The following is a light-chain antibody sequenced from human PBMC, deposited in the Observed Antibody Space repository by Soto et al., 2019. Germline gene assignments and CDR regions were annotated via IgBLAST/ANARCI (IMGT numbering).Light chain of an antibody. V-gene: IGLV6-57*04. CDR3: QSYDSSNPV. CDR1: SGSIASNY. CDR2: EDN. J-gene: IGLJ1*01. Sequence: LTQPHSVSESPGKTVTISCTRSSGSIASNYVQWYQQRPGSAPTTVIYEDNQRPSGVPDRFSGSIDSSSNSASLTISGLKTEDEADYYCQSYDSSNPVFGTGTKLTVL.